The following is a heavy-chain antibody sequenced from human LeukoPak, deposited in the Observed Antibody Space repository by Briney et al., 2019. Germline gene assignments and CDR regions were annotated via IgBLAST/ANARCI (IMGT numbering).Heavy chain of an antibody. CDR1: GGSISSGDYY. J-gene: IGHJ4*02. Sequence: SETLSLTCTVSGGSISSGDYYWSWIRQPPGKGLEWIGYIYYSGSTYYNPSLKSRVTISVDTSKNQFSLKLSSVTAADTAVYYCARDGDYGDYGGSDYWGQGTLVTVSS. CDR2: IYYSGST. CDR3: ARDGDYGDYGGSDY. V-gene: IGHV4-30-4*01. D-gene: IGHD4-17*01.